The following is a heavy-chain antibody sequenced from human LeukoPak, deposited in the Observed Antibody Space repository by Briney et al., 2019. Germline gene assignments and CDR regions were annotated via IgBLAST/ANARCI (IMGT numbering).Heavy chain of an antibody. D-gene: IGHD2-15*01. V-gene: IGHV4-4*02. CDR3: ARVSRYCSGGSCLTGTGNFDY. CDR2: IYHSGST. Sequence: SETLSLTCAVSGGSISSSNWWSWVRQPPGKGLEWIGEIYHSGSTCYNPSLKSRVTISVDTSKNQFSLKLSSVTAADTAVYYCARVSRYCSGGSCLTGTGNFDYWGQGTLVTVSS. J-gene: IGHJ4*02. CDR1: GGSISSSNW.